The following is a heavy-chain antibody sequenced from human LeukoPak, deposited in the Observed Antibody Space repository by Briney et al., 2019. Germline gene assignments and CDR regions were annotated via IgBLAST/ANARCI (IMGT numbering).Heavy chain of an antibody. Sequence: SETLSLTCAVYGGSFSGYYWSWIRQPPGKGLEWIGEINHSGSTNYNPSLKSRVTISVDTSKNQFSLKLSSVTAADTAVYYCARGGAFTIFGVVTNPEPTFPFDYWGQGTLVTVSS. CDR2: INHSGST. J-gene: IGHJ4*02. CDR1: GGSFSGYY. CDR3: ARGGAFTIFGVVTNPEPTFPFDY. D-gene: IGHD3-3*01. V-gene: IGHV4-34*01.